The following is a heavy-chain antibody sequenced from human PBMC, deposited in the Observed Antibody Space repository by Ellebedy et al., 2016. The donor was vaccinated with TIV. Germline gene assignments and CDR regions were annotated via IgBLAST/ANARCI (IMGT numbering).Heavy chain of an antibody. J-gene: IGHJ4*02. D-gene: IGHD3-10*01. CDR1: GASITSDGYY. V-gene: IGHV4-31*03. CDR2: NYKGGDT. Sequence: SETLSLXXSVSGASITSDGYYWSWIRQHPGKGLEWIGHNYKGGDTYYNPSLKSRVVISMDTSKNQFSLKVISVTAADTAVYYCARGDGSGSYYRWGQGTLVTVSS. CDR3: ARGDGSGSYYR.